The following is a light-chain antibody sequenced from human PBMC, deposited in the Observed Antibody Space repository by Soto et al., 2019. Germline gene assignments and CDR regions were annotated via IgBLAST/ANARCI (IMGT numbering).Light chain of an antibody. J-gene: IGLJ1*01. CDR3: AAWDDSLSGLV. CDR2: SND. Sequence: QSVLTQSPSASGTPGQRVSISCSGSTSNIGTNTVSWYQHVPGTAPKLLIYSNDQRPSAVPGRFSGSKSGTSASLAISGLRSEDEADYYCAAWDDSLSGLVFGTGTKLTVL. CDR1: TSNIGTNT. V-gene: IGLV1-44*01.